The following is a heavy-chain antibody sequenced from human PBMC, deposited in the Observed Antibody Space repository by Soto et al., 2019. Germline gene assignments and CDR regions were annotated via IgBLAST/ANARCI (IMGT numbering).Heavy chain of an antibody. V-gene: IGHV3-23*01. CDR2: ISASGDST. Sequence: EVQLLESGGGLVQPGGSLRLSCAVSGFTLTNYAMSWVRQAPGKGLEWVAWISASGDSTYYADSVKGRFTIYKYSAKNTPWLEMNSMRAEETGVDHCAGSRTWGQGIMVTVSS. CDR1: GFTLTNYA. J-gene: IGHJ3*01. CDR3: AGSRT.